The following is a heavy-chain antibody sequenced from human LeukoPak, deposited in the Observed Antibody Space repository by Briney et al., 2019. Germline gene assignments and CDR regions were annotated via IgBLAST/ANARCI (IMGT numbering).Heavy chain of an antibody. D-gene: IGHD3-3*01. CDR1: GGSFSGYY. CDR2: INHSGST. CDR3: ARINPRFLEWLLHGYYYYMDV. J-gene: IGHJ6*03. V-gene: IGHV4-34*01. Sequence: SETLSLTCAVYGGSFSGYYWSWIRQPPGKGLEWIGEINHSGSTNYNPSLKSRVTISVDTSKNQFSLKLSSVTAADTAVYYCARINPRFLEWLLHGYYYYMDVWGKGTTVTVSS.